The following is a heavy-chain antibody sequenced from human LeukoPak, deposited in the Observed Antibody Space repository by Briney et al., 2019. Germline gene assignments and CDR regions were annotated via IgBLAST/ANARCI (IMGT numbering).Heavy chain of an antibody. J-gene: IGHJ4*02. D-gene: IGHD3-22*01. V-gene: IGHV3-30-3*01. CDR3: AKVGYYDSSGYGY. CDR1: GFTFSSYA. CDR2: ISYDGSNK. Sequence: GGSLRLSCAASGFTFSSYAMHWVRQAPGKGLEWVAVISYDGSNKYYADSVKGRFTISRDNSKNTLYLQMNSLRAEDTAVYYCAKVGYYDSSGYGYWGQGTLVTVSS.